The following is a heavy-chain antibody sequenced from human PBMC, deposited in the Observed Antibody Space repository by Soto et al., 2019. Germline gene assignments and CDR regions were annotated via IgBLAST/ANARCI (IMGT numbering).Heavy chain of an antibody. Sequence: EVQLVESGGGLVKPGGSLRLSCAASGFTFSSYSMNWVRQAPGKGLEWVSSISSSSSYIYYADSVKGRFTISRDNAKNSLHLQMNSLRAEDTAGYYCARGGAARPRYYYGMDVWGQGTTVTVSS. V-gene: IGHV3-21*01. CDR2: ISSSSSYI. CDR3: ARGGAARPRYYYGMDV. J-gene: IGHJ6*02. D-gene: IGHD6-6*01. CDR1: GFTFSSYS.